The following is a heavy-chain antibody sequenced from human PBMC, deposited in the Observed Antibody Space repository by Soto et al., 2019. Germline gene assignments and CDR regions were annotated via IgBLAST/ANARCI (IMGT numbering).Heavy chain of an antibody. J-gene: IGHJ6*02. Sequence: VASVKVSCKTSGDNFKKNVFTWVRQAPGQGLEWMGGTIPALGKTHYIEKFQGRVTITVDDATRTVYMEVRDLTSEDMAIYYCARGPFRPSAMDVWGQGTTVTVSS. CDR2: TIPALGKT. CDR1: GDNFKKNV. D-gene: IGHD3-10*01. V-gene: IGHV1-69*10. CDR3: ARGPFRPSAMDV.